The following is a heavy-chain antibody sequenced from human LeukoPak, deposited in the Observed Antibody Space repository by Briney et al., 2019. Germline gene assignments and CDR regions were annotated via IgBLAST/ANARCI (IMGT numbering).Heavy chain of an antibody. CDR1: GGSISTYY. CDR2: IYDSGST. D-gene: IGHD3-16*01. V-gene: IGHV4-59*05. CDR3: ARHYGP. J-gene: IGHJ5*02. Sequence: PSETLSLTCTVSGGSISTYYWSWIRQPPGKGLEWIGSIYDSGSTYYNPSLKSRVTISVDTSKNQFSLKLNSVTAADTAVYYCARHYGPWGQGTLVTVSS.